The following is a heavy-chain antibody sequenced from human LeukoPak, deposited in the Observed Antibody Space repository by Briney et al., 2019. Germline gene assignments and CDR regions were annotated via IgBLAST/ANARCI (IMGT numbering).Heavy chain of an antibody. CDR1: GGSISSYY. D-gene: IGHD5-12*01. CDR3: ARHTTPGSGYDYVDY. V-gene: IGHV4-59*08. Sequence: ASETLSLTCTVSGGSISSYYWSWIRQPPGKGLEWIGYIYYSGSTNYNPSLKSRVTISVDTSKNQFSLKLSSVTAADTAMYYCARHTTPGSGYDYVDYWGQGTLVTVSS. J-gene: IGHJ4*02. CDR2: IYYSGST.